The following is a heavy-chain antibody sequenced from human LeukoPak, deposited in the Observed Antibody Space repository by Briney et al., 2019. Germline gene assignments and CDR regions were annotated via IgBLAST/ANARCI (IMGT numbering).Heavy chain of an antibody. CDR3: ARHGAYCTGGSCNRFDP. CDR1: GGSLSSSSYY. D-gene: IGHD2-15*01. V-gene: IGHV4-39*01. CDR2: IYYSGST. Sequence: SETLSLTCTVSGGSLSSSSYYWGWIRQPPGKGLEWIGSIYYSGSTYYNPSLKSRVTISVDTSKNQFSLKVSSVTAADTAVYYCARHGAYCTGGSCNRFDPWGQGTLVTVSS. J-gene: IGHJ5*02.